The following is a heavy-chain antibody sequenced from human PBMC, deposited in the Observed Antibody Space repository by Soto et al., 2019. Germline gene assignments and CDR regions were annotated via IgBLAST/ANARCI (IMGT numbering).Heavy chain of an antibody. V-gene: IGHV3-7*05. CDR2: INQDGSQK. CDR3: TNYVPGILGDY. Sequence: AGGSLRLSCAASGFIFSGYWMSWVRQAPGKGLDWVANINQDGSQKYYVDSVRGRFTISRDNAENSLHLQMSSLRAEDTAIYYCTNYVPGILGDYWGQGALVTVSS. D-gene: IGHD4-17*01. J-gene: IGHJ4*02. CDR1: GFIFSGYW.